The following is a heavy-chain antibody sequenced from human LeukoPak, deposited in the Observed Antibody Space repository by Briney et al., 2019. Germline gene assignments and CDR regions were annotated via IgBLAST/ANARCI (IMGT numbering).Heavy chain of an antibody. Sequence: PGGSLRLSCAASGFTFSSYAMSWVRQAPGKGLEWVSGISGSGGSTYYADSVKGRFTISRDNSKNTLYLQMNSLRAEDTAVYYCAKNGDYYDSSGYYYVTPFDYWGQGTLFTVSS. CDR3: AKNGDYYDSSGYYYVTPFDY. CDR1: GFTFSSYA. CDR2: ISGSGGST. D-gene: IGHD3-22*01. V-gene: IGHV3-23*01. J-gene: IGHJ4*02.